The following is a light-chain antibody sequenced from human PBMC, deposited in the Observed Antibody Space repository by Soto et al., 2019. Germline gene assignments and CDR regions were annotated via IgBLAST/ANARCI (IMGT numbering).Light chain of an antibody. CDR2: GAS. Sequence: ENVLTQSPGTLSLSPGERATLSCRASQSISNNYLAWYQRKPGQAPRLLIYGASSRATGLPDRFSGSGSGTDFTLTISRLEPEDFAVYYCQQYSGSYTFGQWTKLEIK. CDR3: QQYSGSYT. V-gene: IGKV3-20*01. CDR1: QSISNNY. J-gene: IGKJ2*01.